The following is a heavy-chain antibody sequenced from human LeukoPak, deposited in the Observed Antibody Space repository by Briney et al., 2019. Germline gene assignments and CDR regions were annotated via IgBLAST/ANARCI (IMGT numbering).Heavy chain of an antibody. CDR3: AKDQWELANYFDL. CDR1: GFTFSRYW. J-gene: IGHJ4*02. Sequence: GGSLRLSCAASGFTFSRYWMTWVRQAPGKGLEWVANIKQDGSEKYYVDSVKGRFTISRDNAKNSLYLQMNSLRAEDTAVYYCAKDQWELANYFDLWGQGTLVTVSS. V-gene: IGHV3-7*01. D-gene: IGHD1-26*01. CDR2: IKQDGSEK.